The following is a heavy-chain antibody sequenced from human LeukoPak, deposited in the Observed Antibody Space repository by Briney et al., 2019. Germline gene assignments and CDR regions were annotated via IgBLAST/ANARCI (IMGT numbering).Heavy chain of an antibody. Sequence: SETLSLTCTVSGGSISSYYWSWIRQPPGKGLEWIGYIYYSGSTNYNPSLKSRVTISVDTSKNQFSLKLSSVTAADTAVYYCAGTEDSSGWEYYFDYWGQGTLVTVSS. V-gene: IGHV4-59*01. CDR1: GGSISSYY. J-gene: IGHJ4*02. D-gene: IGHD6-19*01. CDR3: AGTEDSSGWEYYFDY. CDR2: IYYSGST.